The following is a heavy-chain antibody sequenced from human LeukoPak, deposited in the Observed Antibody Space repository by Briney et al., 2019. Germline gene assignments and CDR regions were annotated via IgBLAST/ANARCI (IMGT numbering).Heavy chain of an antibody. J-gene: IGHJ3*02. CDR2: IYYSGST. Sequence: GSLRLSCAASGYTFSSYAMSWIRQPPGKGLEWIGYIYYSGSTNYNPSLKSRVTISVDTSKNQFSLKLSSVTAADTAVYYCARAMLYGDYVDAFDIWGQGTMVTVSS. D-gene: IGHD4-17*01. V-gene: IGHV4-59*01. CDR1: GYTFSSYA. CDR3: ARAMLYGDYVDAFDI.